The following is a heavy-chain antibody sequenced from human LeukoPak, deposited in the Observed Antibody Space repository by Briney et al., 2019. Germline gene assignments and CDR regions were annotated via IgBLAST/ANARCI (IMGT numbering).Heavy chain of an antibody. Sequence: GGSLRLSCAASGFTFSDYYMSWIRQAPGKGLEWVSYISSSSSYIYYADSVKGRFTISRDNAKNSLYLQMNSLRAEDTAVYYCARGPSPEYYYDSSGYYQKHWGQGTLITVSS. D-gene: IGHD3-22*01. V-gene: IGHV3-11*06. CDR3: ARGPSPEYYYDSSGYYQKH. J-gene: IGHJ1*01. CDR2: ISSSSSYI. CDR1: GFTFSDYY.